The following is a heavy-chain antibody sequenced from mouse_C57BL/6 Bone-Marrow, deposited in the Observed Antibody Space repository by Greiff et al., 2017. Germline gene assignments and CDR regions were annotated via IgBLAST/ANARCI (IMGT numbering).Heavy chain of an antibody. D-gene: IGHD1-1*01. V-gene: IGHV5-6*01. CDR1: GFTFSSYG. CDR3: ARRYYGSGGYFDY. CDR2: ISSDGSYT. Sequence: EVQGVESGGDLVKPGGSLKLSCAASGFTFSSYGMSWVRQTPDKRLEWVATISSDGSYTYYPDSVKGRFTISSDNANNTLYLQLSSLKSEDTAMDYCARRYYGSGGYFDYWGQGTTLTVSA. J-gene: IGHJ2*01.